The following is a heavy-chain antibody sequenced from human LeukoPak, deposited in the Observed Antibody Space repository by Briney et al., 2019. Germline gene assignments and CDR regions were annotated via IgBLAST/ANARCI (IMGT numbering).Heavy chain of an antibody. J-gene: IGHJ4*02. CDR1: GFTFSSYA. V-gene: IGHV3-23*01. CDR3: AKGPEVPAAISPPYLNY. D-gene: IGHD2-2*01. CDR2: ISGSGGST. Sequence: GGSLRLSCAASGFTFSSYAMSWVRQAPGKGLEWVSAISGSGGSTYYADSVKGRFTISRDNSKNTLYLRMNSLRAEDTAVYYCAKGPEVPAAISPPYLNYWGQGTLVTVSS.